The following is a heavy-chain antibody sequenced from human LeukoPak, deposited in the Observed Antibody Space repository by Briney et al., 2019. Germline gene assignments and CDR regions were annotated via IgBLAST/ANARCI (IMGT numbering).Heavy chain of an antibody. D-gene: IGHD3-22*01. CDR3: ARDGPFSRYYYDSSGYSTRRPLDY. V-gene: IGHV1-46*01. CDR1: GYTFTSYY. J-gene: IGHJ4*02. Sequence: ASVKVSCKASGYTFTSYYMHWVRQAPGQGLEWMGIINPSGGSTSYAQKFQGRVTMTRDTSTSTVYMELSSLRSEDTAVYYCARDGPFSRYYYDSSGYSTRRPLDYWGQGTLVTVSS. CDR2: INPSGGST.